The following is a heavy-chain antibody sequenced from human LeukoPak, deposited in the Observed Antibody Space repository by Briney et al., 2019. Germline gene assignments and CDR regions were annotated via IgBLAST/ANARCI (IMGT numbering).Heavy chain of an antibody. Sequence: GGSLRLSCAASGFTFSDYYMSWIRQAPGKGLEWVSYISSSGGTIYYADSVKGRFTISRDNAKNSLYLQMNSLRAEDTAVYYCASSGRITMVRGENFDYWGQGTLVTVSS. CDR2: ISSSGGTI. CDR3: ASSGRITMVRGENFDY. D-gene: IGHD3-10*01. CDR1: GFTFSDYY. V-gene: IGHV3-11*01. J-gene: IGHJ4*02.